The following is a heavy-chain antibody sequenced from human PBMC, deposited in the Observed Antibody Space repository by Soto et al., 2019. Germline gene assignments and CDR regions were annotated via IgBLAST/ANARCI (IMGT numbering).Heavy chain of an antibody. V-gene: IGHV1-18*01. Sequence: ASVKVSCKASGYTFTSYGISWVRQAPGQGLEWMGWSSAYNGNTNYAQKLQGRVTMTTDTSTSTAYMELRSLRSDDTAVYYCARDRCEQWMVGTWFDPWGQGTLVTVSS. J-gene: IGHJ5*02. CDR1: GYTFTSYG. CDR3: ARDRCEQWMVGTWFDP. D-gene: IGHD6-19*01. CDR2: SSAYNGNT.